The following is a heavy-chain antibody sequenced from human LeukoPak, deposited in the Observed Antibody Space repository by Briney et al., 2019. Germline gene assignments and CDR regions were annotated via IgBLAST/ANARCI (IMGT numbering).Heavy chain of an antibody. CDR2: ISGSGGST. J-gene: IGHJ4*02. CDR3: ARAEIVATSPFDY. D-gene: IGHD5-12*01. CDR1: GFTFSSYA. V-gene: IGHV3-23*01. Sequence: PGGSLRLSCAASGFTFSSYAMSWVRQAPGKGLEWVSAISGSGGSTYYADSVKGRFTISRDNSKNTLYLQMNSLRAEDTAVYYCARAEIVATSPFDYWGQETLVTVSS.